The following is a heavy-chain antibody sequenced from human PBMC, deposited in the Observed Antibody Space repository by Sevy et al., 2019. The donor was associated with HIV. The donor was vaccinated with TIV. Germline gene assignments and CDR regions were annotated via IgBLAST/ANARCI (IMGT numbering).Heavy chain of an antibody. J-gene: IGHJ4*02. D-gene: IGHD6-19*01. V-gene: IGHV3-33*01. CDR3: ARESLAVAGIGYYFNY. CDR2: IWYHGTNK. CDR1: GFSISGYG. Sequence: GGSLRLSCTASGFSISGYGMHWVRQVPGKGLEWVALIWYHGTNKDYTDSVKGRFTITRDNSKNTLYLQMNSLRVEDTAVYYCARESLAVAGIGYYFNYWGQRTLVTVSS.